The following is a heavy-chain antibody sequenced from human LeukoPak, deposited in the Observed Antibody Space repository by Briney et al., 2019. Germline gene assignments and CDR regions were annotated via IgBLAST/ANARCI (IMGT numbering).Heavy chain of an antibody. Sequence: GGSLRLSCAASGFTVSSNYMSWVRQAPGKGLEWVSVIYSGGSTYYADSVKGRFTISRDNSKNTLYLQMNSLRAEDTAVYYCARDSNYYYDSSGYSHYMDFWGKGTTVTVSS. V-gene: IGHV3-53*01. CDR3: ARDSNYYYDSSGYSHYMDF. CDR2: IYSGGST. D-gene: IGHD3-22*01. CDR1: GFTVSSNY. J-gene: IGHJ6*03.